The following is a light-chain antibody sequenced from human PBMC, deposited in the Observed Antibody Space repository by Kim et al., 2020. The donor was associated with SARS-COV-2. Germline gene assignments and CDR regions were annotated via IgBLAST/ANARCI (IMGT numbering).Light chain of an antibody. Sequence: SLSPGDRATLSCRASQSVGDSLAWYQQKPGQGPRLLMYGATYRATGIPDRFGGGGSGTDFTLTIDRLEPEDFAVFYCQQYGSSPVTFGGGTKLEIK. CDR3: QQYGSSPVT. V-gene: IGKV3-20*01. CDR1: QSVGDS. CDR2: GAT. J-gene: IGKJ4*01.